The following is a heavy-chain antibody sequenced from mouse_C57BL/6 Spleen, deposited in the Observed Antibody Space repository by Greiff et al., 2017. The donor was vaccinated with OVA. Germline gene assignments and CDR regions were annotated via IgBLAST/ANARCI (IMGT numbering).Heavy chain of an antibody. V-gene: IGHV2-9*01. J-gene: IGHJ4*01. Sequence: VKLMESGPGLVAPSQSLSITCTVSGFSLTSYGVDWVRQPPGKGLAWLGVIWGGGSTNYNSALMSRLSISKDNSKSQVFLKMNILQTDDTAMYYGAKHGGNYVYAMDYWGQGTSVTVSS. D-gene: IGHD2-1*01. CDR2: IWGGGST. CDR3: AKHGGNYVYAMDY. CDR1: GFSLTSYG.